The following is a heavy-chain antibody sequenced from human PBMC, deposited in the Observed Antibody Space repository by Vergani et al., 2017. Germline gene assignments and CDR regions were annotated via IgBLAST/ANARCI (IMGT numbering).Heavy chain of an antibody. CDR3: AREWNSGYDSGDYGMDV. CDR1: GYTFTSYA. J-gene: IGHJ6*02. CDR2: INAGNGNT. V-gene: IGHV1-3*01. D-gene: IGHD5-12*01. Sequence: QVQLVQSGAEVKKPGASVKVSCKASGYTFTSYAMHWVRQAPGQRLEWMGWINAGNGNTKYSQKFQGRVTITRDTSASTAYMELSSLRSEDTAVYYCAREWNSGYDSGDYGMDVWGQGTTVTVSS.